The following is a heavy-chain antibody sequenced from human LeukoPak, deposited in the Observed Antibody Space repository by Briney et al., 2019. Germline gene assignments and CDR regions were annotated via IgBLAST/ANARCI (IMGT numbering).Heavy chain of an antibody. D-gene: IGHD6-19*01. J-gene: IGHJ5*02. Sequence: ASVKVSCKASGYTFTGYYMYWVRQAPGQGLEWMGWINPNSGGTNYAQKFQGRVTMTRDTSISTAYMELSRLRSDDTAVYYCARDAVAGTLGNWFDPWGQGTLVTVSS. CDR3: ARDAVAGTLGNWFDP. CDR2: INPNSGGT. CDR1: GYTFTGYY. V-gene: IGHV1-2*02.